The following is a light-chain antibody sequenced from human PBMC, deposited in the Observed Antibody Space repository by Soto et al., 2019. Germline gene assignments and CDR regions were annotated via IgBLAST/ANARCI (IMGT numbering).Light chain of an antibody. J-gene: IGKJ1*01. CDR1: QSVSSSY. Sequence: EIVLTQSPGTLPLSPGERATLSCRASQSVSSSYLAWYQQKPGQAPRLLIYGASSRATGIPDRFSGSESGTDFTLTSSRREPEDFAVYYCQQYGSSLATFGQGTKVEIK. V-gene: IGKV3-20*01. CDR2: GAS. CDR3: QQYGSSLAT.